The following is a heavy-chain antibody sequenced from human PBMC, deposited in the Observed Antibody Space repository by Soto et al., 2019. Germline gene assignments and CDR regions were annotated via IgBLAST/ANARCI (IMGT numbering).Heavy chain of an antibody. Sequence: QVQLQESGPGLVKPSETLSLSCTVSGGSINYKYWSWIRQPPGKGLEWIGYIYYSGSTDYNPSLKSRATISLDTSNNQFSLKLTSVTAADTAVYYCARYYCSGGSCYSLSTFDVWGQGTMVTVSS. J-gene: IGHJ3*01. CDR2: IYYSGST. CDR3: ARYYCSGGSCYSLSTFDV. CDR1: GGSINYKY. D-gene: IGHD2-15*01. V-gene: IGHV4-59*01.